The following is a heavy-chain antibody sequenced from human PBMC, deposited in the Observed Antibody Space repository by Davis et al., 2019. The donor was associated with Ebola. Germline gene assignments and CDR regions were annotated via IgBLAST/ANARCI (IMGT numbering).Heavy chain of an antibody. CDR3: ARAAAAISFNWFDP. CDR1: GYTFTGYY. D-gene: IGHD2-2*01. CDR2: ISAYNGNT. V-gene: IGHV1-3*01. J-gene: IGHJ5*02. Sequence: ASVKVSCKASGYTFTGYYMHWVRQAPGQGLEWMGRISAYNGNTKYSQNFQGRVIITRDTSASTAYMELSSLTSEDTAIYYCARAAAAISFNWFDPWGQGTLVTVSS.